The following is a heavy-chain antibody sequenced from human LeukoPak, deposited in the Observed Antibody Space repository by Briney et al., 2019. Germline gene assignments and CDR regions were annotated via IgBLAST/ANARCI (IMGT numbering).Heavy chain of an antibody. J-gene: IGHJ4*02. CDR2: ISYDGSNK. Sequence: GRSLRLSCAASGFTLSSYAMHWVRQAPGKGLEWVAVISYDGSNKYYADSVKGRFTISRDNSKNTLYLQMNSLRAEDTAVYYCARDGDYCSSTSCYTWVLAVAGPVFDYWGQGTLVTVSS. CDR1: GFTLSSYA. D-gene: IGHD2-2*02. CDR3: ARDGDYCSSTSCYTWVLAVAGPVFDY. V-gene: IGHV3-30-3*01.